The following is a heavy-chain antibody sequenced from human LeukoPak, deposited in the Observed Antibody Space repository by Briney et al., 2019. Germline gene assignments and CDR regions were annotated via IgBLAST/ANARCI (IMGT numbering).Heavy chain of an antibody. J-gene: IGHJ4*02. Sequence: PGGSLRLSCAASGFTFSDYYMSWIRQAPGKGLEWVSYISSSGSTIYYADSVKGRFTISRDNAKNSLYLQMNSLRAEDTAVYYCARPVTWDGSDYYDSSGYYVDWGQGTLVTVSS. CDR1: GFTFSDYY. CDR2: ISSSGSTI. CDR3: ARPVTWDGSDYYDSSGYYVD. V-gene: IGHV3-11*04. D-gene: IGHD3-22*01.